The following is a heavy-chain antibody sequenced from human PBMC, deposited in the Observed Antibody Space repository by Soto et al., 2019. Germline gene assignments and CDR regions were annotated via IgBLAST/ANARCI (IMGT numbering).Heavy chain of an antibody. CDR1: GDSISTFY. Sequence: PSETLSLTCTVSGDSISTFYWGWMRQSPGKELEWIGYVYYTGSTNYNPSLKSRVTISVDRSKNQFSLKLTSANAADTAVYYCARGPTVTNHADDTSDYFYFFDYWGQGTQVTVSS. V-gene: IGHV4-59*01. CDR3: ARGPTVTNHADDTSDYFYFFDY. D-gene: IGHD3-22*01. J-gene: IGHJ4*02. CDR2: VYYTGST.